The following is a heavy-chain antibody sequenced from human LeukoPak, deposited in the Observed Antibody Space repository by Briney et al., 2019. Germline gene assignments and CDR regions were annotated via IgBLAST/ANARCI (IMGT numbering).Heavy chain of an antibody. V-gene: IGHV4-34*01. J-gene: IGHJ4*02. Sequence: SETLSLTCAVYGGSFSGYYWSWIRQPPGKGLEWIGEVNHSGSTNYNPSLKSRVTISVDTSKNQFSLRLSSVTAADTAVYYCARGDLGYCSGGSCYLYYFDYWGQGTLVTVSS. CDR1: GGSFSGYY. CDR2: VNHSGST. D-gene: IGHD2-15*01. CDR3: ARGDLGYCSGGSCYLYYFDY.